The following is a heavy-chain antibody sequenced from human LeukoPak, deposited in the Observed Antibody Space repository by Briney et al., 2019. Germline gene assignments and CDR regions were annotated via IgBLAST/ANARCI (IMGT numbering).Heavy chain of an antibody. CDR1: GYRFTSYW. J-gene: IGHJ4*02. CDR3: AVAYSSGWAIEY. Sequence: GESLKISCKGSGYRFTSYWIAWVRQMPGKGLEWMGIIYPGDSDTRYSPSFQGQVTISADKSIYTAYLQWSSLKASDSAMYYCAVAYSSGWAIEYWGQGTLVTVSS. V-gene: IGHV5-51*01. CDR2: IYPGDSDT. D-gene: IGHD6-19*01.